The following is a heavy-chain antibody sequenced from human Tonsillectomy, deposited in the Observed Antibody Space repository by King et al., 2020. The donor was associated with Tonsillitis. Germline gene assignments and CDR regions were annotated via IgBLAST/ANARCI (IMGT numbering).Heavy chain of an antibody. Sequence: VQLVESGGGVVQPGRSLRLSCAASGLSFSNYGMHWVRQAPGKGLEWVALIAYDGSYENYADSVKGRFTTSRDNSKNTLYLEMNSLRGEDTAVYYCAKDGIRLSDWSFDLWARCTLVTVSS. V-gene: IGHV3-30*18. CDR3: AKDGIRLSDWSFDL. CDR2: IAYDGSYE. J-gene: IGHJ2*01. CDR1: GLSFSNYG. D-gene: IGHD3-16*01.